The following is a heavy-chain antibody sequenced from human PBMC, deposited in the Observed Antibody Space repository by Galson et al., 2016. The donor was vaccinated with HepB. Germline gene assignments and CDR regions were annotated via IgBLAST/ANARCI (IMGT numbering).Heavy chain of an antibody. V-gene: IGHV2-70*04. D-gene: IGHD1-26*01. Sequence: PALVKPTQTLTLTCPVSGFSLRTIGMRVSWIRQPPGKALEWLARIDRDDDTFYSTSLQTRLTISKDTPKNQVVLTMTNLDPVDTATYYCARMLVGGTRTWFDPWGQGTLVTVSS. J-gene: IGHJ5*02. CDR2: IDRDDDT. CDR3: ARMLVGGTRTWFDP. CDR1: GFSLRTIGMR.